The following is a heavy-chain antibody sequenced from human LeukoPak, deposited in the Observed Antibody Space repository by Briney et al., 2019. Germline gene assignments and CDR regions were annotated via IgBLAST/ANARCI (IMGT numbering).Heavy chain of an antibody. Sequence: SETLSLTCAVSGGSISSGGYSWSWIRQPPGKGLEWIGYIYHSGSTYYNPSLKSRVTISVDRSRNQFSLKLSSVTAADTAVYYCARVRNYLFDYWGQGTLVTVSS. CDR3: ARVRNYLFDY. D-gene: IGHD1-7*01. V-gene: IGHV4-30-2*01. CDR2: IYHSGST. J-gene: IGHJ4*02. CDR1: GGSISSGGYS.